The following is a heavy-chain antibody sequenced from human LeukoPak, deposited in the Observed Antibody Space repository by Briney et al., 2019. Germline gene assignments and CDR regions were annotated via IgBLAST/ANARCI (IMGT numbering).Heavy chain of an antibody. CDR3: AREYYDILTGYYSPDAFDI. D-gene: IGHD3-9*01. Sequence: SETLSLTCTVSGGSISSYYWSWIRQPPGKGLEWIGYIYYSWSTNYNPSLKSRVTISVDTSKNQFSLKLSSVTAADTAVYYCAREYYDILTGYYSPDAFDIWGQGTMVTVSS. CDR1: GGSISSYY. V-gene: IGHV4-59*01. CDR2: IYYSWST. J-gene: IGHJ3*02.